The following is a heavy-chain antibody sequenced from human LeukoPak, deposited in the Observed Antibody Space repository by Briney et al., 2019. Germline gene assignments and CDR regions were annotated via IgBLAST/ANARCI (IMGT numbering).Heavy chain of an antibody. V-gene: IGHV4-59*12. Sequence: SSETLSLTCAVYGGSFSGYYWSWIRQPPGKGLEWIGYIYYSGSTNYNPSLKSRVTISIDTSKTQFSLKLSSVTAADTAVYYCAREGGPYRPLDYSGQGTLVTVSS. CDR3: AREGGPYRPLDY. CDR1: GGSFSGYY. CDR2: IYYSGST. J-gene: IGHJ4*02.